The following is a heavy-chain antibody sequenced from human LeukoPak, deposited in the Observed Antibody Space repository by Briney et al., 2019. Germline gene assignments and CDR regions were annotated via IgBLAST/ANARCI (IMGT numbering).Heavy chain of an antibody. J-gene: IGHJ4*02. CDR2: ISSSSSTI. CDR1: GFTFSSYG. CDR3: AREMIAVAVNFDY. D-gene: IGHD6-19*01. Sequence: SGGSLRLSCAASGFTFSSYGMSWVRQAPGKGLEWVSYISSSSSTIYYADSVKGRFTISRDNAKNSLYLQMNSLRAEDTAVYYCAREMIAVAVNFDYWGQGTLVTVSS. V-gene: IGHV3-48*01.